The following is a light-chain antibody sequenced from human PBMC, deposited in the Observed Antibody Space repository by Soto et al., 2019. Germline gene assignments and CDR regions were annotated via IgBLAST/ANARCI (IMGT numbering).Light chain of an antibody. V-gene: IGKV3-20*01. CDR1: QSISTN. CDR3: QQYGSWWT. Sequence: EIVLTQSPATLSVSPGERATLSCRASQSISTNLVWYQQKPGQAPRLLIYGASSRATGIPDRFSGSGAGTDFPLTSSRLEPEDFAVYYCQQYGSWWTFGQGTKVDIK. J-gene: IGKJ1*01. CDR2: GAS.